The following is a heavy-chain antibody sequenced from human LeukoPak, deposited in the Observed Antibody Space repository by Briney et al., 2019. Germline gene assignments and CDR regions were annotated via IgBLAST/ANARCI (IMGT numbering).Heavy chain of an antibody. CDR1: GGSISSGGYS. CDR3: ARDAPDSSGYYYFDY. J-gene: IGHJ4*02. D-gene: IGHD3-22*01. Sequence: SQTLSLTCAVSGGSISSGGYSWSWIRQPPGKGLEWIRYIYHSGSTYYNPSLKSRVTISVDRSKNQFSLKLSSVTAADTAVYYCARDAPDSSGYYYFDYWGQGTLVTVSS. CDR2: IYHSGST. V-gene: IGHV4-30-2*01.